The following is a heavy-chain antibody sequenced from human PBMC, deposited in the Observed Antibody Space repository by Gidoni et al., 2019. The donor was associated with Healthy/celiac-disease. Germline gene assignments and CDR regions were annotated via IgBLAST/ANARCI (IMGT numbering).Heavy chain of an antibody. D-gene: IGHD2-15*01. CDR1: GGTFSSYA. V-gene: IGHV1-69*01. Sequence: QVQLVQSGAEVKKPGSSVKVSCKASGGTFSSYAISWVRQAPGQGLEWMGGIIPIFGTANYAQKFQGRVTITADESTSTAYMELSSLRSEDTAVYYCARGSRLSAVLVEYFQHWGQGTLVTVSS. CDR3: ARGSRLSAVLVEYFQH. J-gene: IGHJ1*01. CDR2: IIPIFGTA.